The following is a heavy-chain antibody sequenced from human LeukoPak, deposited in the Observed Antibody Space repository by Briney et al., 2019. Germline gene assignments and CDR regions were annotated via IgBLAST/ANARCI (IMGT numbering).Heavy chain of an antibody. D-gene: IGHD3-3*01. CDR2: ISVNSGDT. CDR1: GYTFNTNG. J-gene: IGHJ4*02. Sequence: ASVKVSCKASGYTFNTNGITWVRQAPGQGLEWMGWISVNSGDTDYAEKFQGRVKMTRDTSTNTAYMDLKSLRSDDTAVYFCARGNFWNCCDYWGQGTLVTVSS. V-gene: IGHV1-18*01. CDR3: ARGNFWNCCDY.